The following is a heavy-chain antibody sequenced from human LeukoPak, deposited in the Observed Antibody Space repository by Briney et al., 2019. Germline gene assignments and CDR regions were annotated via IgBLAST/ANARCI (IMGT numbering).Heavy chain of an antibody. J-gene: IGHJ4*02. D-gene: IGHD6-13*01. CDR3: AAVRGSPYSSSWIDY. V-gene: IGHV3-33*03. CDR2: IWYDGSKK. Sequence: GRSLRLSCAASGFTFSSYGMHWVRQAPGKGLEWVAVIWYDGSKKLYADSVKGRFTISRDDSKNTLYLQMSGLRAEDTAVYYRAAVRGSPYSSSWIDYWGQGTLVTVSS. CDR1: GFTFSSYG.